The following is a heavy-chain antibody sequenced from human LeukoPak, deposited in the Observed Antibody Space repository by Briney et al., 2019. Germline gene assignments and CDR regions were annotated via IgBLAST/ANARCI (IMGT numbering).Heavy chain of an antibody. CDR1: GFTFSSYG. CDR2: ISYDGSNN. Sequence: GGSLRLSCAASGFTFSSYGMHWVRQAPGKGLEWVAVISYDGSNNYYVDSVKGRFTISRDNSKNTLYLQMNSLRAEDTAVYYCAKDLLRWAIVTTPNTPIDYWGQGTLVTVSS. J-gene: IGHJ4*02. D-gene: IGHD5-12*01. CDR3: AKDLLRWAIVTTPNTPIDY. V-gene: IGHV3-30*18.